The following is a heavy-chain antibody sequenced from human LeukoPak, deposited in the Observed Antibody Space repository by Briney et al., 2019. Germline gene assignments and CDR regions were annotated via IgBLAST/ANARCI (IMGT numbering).Heavy chain of an antibody. D-gene: IGHD6-13*01. Sequence: ASVKVSCKASGYTFTSYDINWVRQAPGQGLEWMGWMNPNSGNTGYAQKFQGRVTMTRNTSISTAYMELSSLRSEDTAVYYCARAGISAAGTNYWGQGTLVTVSS. V-gene: IGHV1-8*01. CDR2: MNPNSGNT. CDR1: GYTFTSYD. CDR3: ARAGISAAGTNY. J-gene: IGHJ4*02.